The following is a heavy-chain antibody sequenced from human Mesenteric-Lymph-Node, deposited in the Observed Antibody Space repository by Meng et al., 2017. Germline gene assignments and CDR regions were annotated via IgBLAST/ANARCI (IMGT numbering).Heavy chain of an antibody. J-gene: IGHJ4*02. V-gene: IGHV3-48*03. D-gene: IGHD3-22*01. CDR3: AREDHYYDSSGYSRYFDY. CDR1: GFTFSSYE. Sequence: GESLKISCAASGFTFSSYEMNWVRQAPGKGLEWVSYISSSGSTIYYADSVKGRFTISRDNAKNTLYLQMNSLRAEDTAVYYCAREDHYYDSSGYSRYFDYWGQGTLVTVSS. CDR2: ISSSGSTI.